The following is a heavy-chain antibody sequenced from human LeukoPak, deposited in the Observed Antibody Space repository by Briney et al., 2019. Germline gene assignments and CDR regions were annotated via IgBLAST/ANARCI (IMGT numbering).Heavy chain of an antibody. V-gene: IGHV4-59*01. CDR1: GGSISSYY. CDR3: ARESTLSSSYPLDH. J-gene: IGHJ4*02. CDR2: IYYSGST. D-gene: IGHD6-13*01. Sequence: SETLSLTCTVSGGSISSYYWSWIRRPPGKGLEWIGYIYYSGSTNYNPSLKSRVTISVDTSKNQFSLKLSSVTAADTAVYYCARESTLSSSYPLDHWGQGTLVTVSS.